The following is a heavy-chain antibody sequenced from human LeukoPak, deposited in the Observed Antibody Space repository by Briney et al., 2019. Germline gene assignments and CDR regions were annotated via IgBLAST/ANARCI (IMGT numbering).Heavy chain of an antibody. CDR3: ARDARAASAAGIFDY. J-gene: IGHJ4*02. V-gene: IGHV1-18*01. Sequence: ASVKVSCKASDYTFVDYGISWVRQAPGQGLEWIGWISVYNGHTKYAQKFQGRVALTTDTSTSTAYMDLKSLTSDDTAVYYCARDARAASAAGIFDYRGQGTLVTVSS. D-gene: IGHD6-13*01. CDR1: DYTFVDYG. CDR2: ISVYNGHT.